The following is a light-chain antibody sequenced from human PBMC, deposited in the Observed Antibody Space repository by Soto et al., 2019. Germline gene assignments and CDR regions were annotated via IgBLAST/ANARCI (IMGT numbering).Light chain of an antibody. CDR2: GAS. V-gene: IGKV3-15*01. CDR1: QSVSSN. Sequence: EIVMTQSPATPSVSPGERATLSCRASQSVSSNLAWYQQKPGQAPRLLIYGASTRATGIPARFSGSGSGTEFTLTISSLQSEDFAVYYCQQYNNWRWTFGQGTKVDIK. J-gene: IGKJ1*01. CDR3: QQYNNWRWT.